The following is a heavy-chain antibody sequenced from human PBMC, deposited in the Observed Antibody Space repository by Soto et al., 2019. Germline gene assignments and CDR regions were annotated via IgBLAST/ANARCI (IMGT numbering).Heavy chain of an antibody. V-gene: IGHV3-30*18. Sequence: GGSLRLSCAASGFTFSSYGMHWVRLAPGKGLEWVAVISYDGSNKYYADSVNGRFTISRDNSKNTLYLQMNSLRAEDTAVYYCAKDDAPRGGPLSYYFDYWGQATLVT. J-gene: IGHJ4*02. D-gene: IGHD3-10*01. CDR3: AKDDAPRGGPLSYYFDY. CDR2: ISYDGSNK. CDR1: GFTFSSYG.